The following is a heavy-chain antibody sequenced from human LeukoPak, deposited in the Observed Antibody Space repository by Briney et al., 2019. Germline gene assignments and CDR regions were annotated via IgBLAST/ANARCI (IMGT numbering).Heavy chain of an antibody. CDR1: GFTFSHYW. V-gene: IGHV3-7*01. J-gene: IGHJ4*02. Sequence: GRTLRLFCAASGFTFSHYWKTWLGQAPRQRLELVANIKQDGSEKYYVDSVKGRFTISRDNAKNSLYLQMNSLRAEDTAVYYCARNQRRLDYWGQGTLVTVSS. CDR2: IKQDGSEK. D-gene: IGHD1-14*01. CDR3: ARNQRRLDY.